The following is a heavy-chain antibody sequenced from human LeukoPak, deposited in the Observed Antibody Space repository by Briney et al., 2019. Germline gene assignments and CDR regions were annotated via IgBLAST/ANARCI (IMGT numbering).Heavy chain of an antibody. CDR1: GYTFTGYY. V-gene: IGHV1-69*13. Sequence: ASVKVSCKASGYTFTGYYMHWVRQAPGQGLEWMGGIIPTFGTANYTQKVQGRVTITADESTSTAYMELSSLRSEDTAVYYCGTGMFREPLNDYWGPGTLVTVSS. J-gene: IGHJ4*02. CDR2: IIPTFGTA. D-gene: IGHD3-10*02. CDR3: GTGMFREPLNDY.